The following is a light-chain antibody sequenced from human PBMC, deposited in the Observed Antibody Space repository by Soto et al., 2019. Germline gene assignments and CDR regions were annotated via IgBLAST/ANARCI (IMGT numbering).Light chain of an antibody. CDR2: DVS. Sequence: LTQPASVSGSPGPSIIISFTANSSYVGTYNYVSWFQHHPGKAPQLMIYDVSNRPSGVSYRFSGSKSGNTASLTISGLQAEDEGDYYCSSYTTTSTWVFGGGTKFTVL. V-gene: IGLV2-14*03. J-gene: IGLJ3*02. CDR3: SSYTTTSTWV. CDR1: SSYVGTYNY.